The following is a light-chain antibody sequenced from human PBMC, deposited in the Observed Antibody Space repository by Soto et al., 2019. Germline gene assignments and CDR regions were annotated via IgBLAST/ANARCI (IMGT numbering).Light chain of an antibody. V-gene: IGLV3-21*02. CDR1: NIGSKG. J-gene: IGLJ2*01. CDR2: DDS. CDR3: QVWDSSSDHPGV. Sequence: SYELTQPPSVSVAPGQTARITCGGTNIGSKGVHWYQQKPGQAPVLVVYDDSDRPSGIPERCSGSNAGNTATLTISRVEAGDEADYSCQVWDSSSDHPGVFGGGTKLTVL.